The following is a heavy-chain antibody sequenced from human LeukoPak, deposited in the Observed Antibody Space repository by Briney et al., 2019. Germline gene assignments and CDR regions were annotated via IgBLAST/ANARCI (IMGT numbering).Heavy chain of an antibody. D-gene: IGHD1-26*01. J-gene: IGHJ4*02. CDR3: ASGVGATVDGGN. CDR2: INPSGGST. V-gene: IGHV1-46*01. CDR1: GYTFTSYY. Sequence: GASVKVSCKASGYTFTSYYIHWVRQAPGQGLEWMGIINPSGGSTSYAQKFQGRVTMTRDMSTSTVYMELNSLRSEDTAVYYCASGVGATVDGGNWGQGTLVTVCS.